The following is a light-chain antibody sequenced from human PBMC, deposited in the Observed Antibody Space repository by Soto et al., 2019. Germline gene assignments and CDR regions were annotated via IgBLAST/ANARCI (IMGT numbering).Light chain of an antibody. CDR1: QSVSSY. V-gene: IGKV3-11*01. CDR2: DAS. J-gene: IGKJ4*01. Sequence: EIVLTQSPATLSLSPGERATLSCRASQSVSSYLAWYQQKPGQAPRLLIYDASNRATGIPARFSGSGSGTDFTLTISSLAPEDFAFYYWQQRSNWPLTFGGGTKVQIK. CDR3: QQRSNWPLT.